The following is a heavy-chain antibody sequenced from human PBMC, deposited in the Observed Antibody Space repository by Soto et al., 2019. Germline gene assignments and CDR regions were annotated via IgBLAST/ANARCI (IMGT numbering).Heavy chain of an antibody. D-gene: IGHD6-6*01. CDR1: GGSFSGYY. CDR2: INHSGST. Sequence: SETLSLTCAVYGGSFSGYYWSWIRQPPGKGLEWIGEINHSGSTNYNPSLKSRVTISVDTSKNQFSLKLSSVTAADTAVYYCARAPTRRSYYYYYYMDVWGKGTTVTVSS. CDR3: ARAPTRRSYYYYYYMDV. V-gene: IGHV4-34*01. J-gene: IGHJ6*03.